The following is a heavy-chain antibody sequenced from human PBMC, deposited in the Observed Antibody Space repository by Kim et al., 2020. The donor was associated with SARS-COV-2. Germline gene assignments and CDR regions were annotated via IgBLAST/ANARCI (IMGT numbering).Heavy chain of an antibody. Sequence: NIRYADSVKGRFPLSRDNAKNTLYLQMNSLNTEDTAVYYCARGRNYAMDVWGQGTAVTASS. CDR2: NI. V-gene: IGHV3-74*01. CDR3: ARGRNYAMDV. J-gene: IGHJ6*02.